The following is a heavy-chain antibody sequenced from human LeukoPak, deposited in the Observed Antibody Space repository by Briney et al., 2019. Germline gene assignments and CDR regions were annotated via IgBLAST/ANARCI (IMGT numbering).Heavy chain of an antibody. CDR3: TREVFGYYGMDV. D-gene: IGHD3-10*01. CDR2: ISRNSDSI. Sequence: GGSLRLSCAASGFIFSDYSMNWVRQAPGKGQEWVSSISRNSDSIYHADSVKGRFTISRDNAKNSLYLQMNSLRAEDTAVYYCTREVFGYYGMDVWGQGTTVTVSS. J-gene: IGHJ6*02. V-gene: IGHV3-21*01. CDR1: GFIFSDYS.